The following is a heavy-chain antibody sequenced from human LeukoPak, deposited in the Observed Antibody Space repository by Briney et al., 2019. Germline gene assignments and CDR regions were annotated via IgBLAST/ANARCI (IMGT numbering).Heavy chain of an antibody. CDR3: ARDFRYYFDY. CDR2: ISDSGNT. Sequence: PGGSLRLSCAASGFTLSSYAMSWVRQAPGKGLEWVSAISDSGNTYHADSVKGRFTISRDNSKNTLYLQMNSLRAEDTAVYYCARDFRYYFDYWGQGTLLTVCS. D-gene: IGHD3-16*02. J-gene: IGHJ4*02. CDR1: GFTLSSYA. V-gene: IGHV3-23*01.